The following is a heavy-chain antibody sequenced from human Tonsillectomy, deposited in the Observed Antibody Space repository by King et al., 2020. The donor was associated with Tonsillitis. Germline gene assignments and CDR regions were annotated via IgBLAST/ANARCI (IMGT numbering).Heavy chain of an antibody. J-gene: IGHJ6*02. V-gene: IGHV4-4*07. Sequence: VQLQESGPGLVKPSETLSLTCTVSGGSISSYYWSWIRQPAGKGLEWIGRIYTSGSTNYNHSLKSRVTMSVDTSKNQFSLKLSSVTAADTAVYYCAEELRIAAPHYYYYGMDVWGQGTTVTVSS. CDR2: IYTSGST. CDR1: GGSISSYY. D-gene: IGHD6-6*01. CDR3: AEELRIAAPHYYYYGMDV.